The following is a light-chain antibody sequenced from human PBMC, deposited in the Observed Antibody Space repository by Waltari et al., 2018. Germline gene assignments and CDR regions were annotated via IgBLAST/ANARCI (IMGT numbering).Light chain of an antibody. CDR1: QSVSRY. J-gene: IGKJ1*01. V-gene: IGKV3-20*01. CDR2: GAS. Sequence: IVLTQSPGTLSSSPGERATLPCRSSQSVSRYLAWYQQKPGQAPKLLIYGASTRATGIPDRFTGSGSGTDFSLTISSLEPEDFAIYFCQHYVRLPATFGQGTKVEIK. CDR3: QHYVRLPAT.